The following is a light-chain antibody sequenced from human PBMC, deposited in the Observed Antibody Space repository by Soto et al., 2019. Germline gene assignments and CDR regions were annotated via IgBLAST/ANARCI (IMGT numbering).Light chain of an antibody. CDR2: DVT. J-gene: IGLJ2*01. CDR1: SSDGGGYNY. V-gene: IGLV2-8*01. CDR3: SSFAGGGNPVL. Sequence: QSALTQPPSASGSLGQSVTISCTGTSSDGGGYNYVSWHQQHPGKAPKLMIYDVTKRPSGVPDRFSRSKSGNTASLTVSGLQAEDEADYYCSSFAGGGNPVLFGGGTKLTVL.